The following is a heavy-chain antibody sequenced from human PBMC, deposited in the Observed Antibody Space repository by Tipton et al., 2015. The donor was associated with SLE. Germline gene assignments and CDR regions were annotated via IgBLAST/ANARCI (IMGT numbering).Heavy chain of an antibody. CDR1: GGSISSSSYY. CDR3: ARQRAAFDI. Sequence: TLSLTCTVSGGSISSSSYYWGWIRQPPGKGLEWIGYIYYSGSTNYNPSLKSRVTISVDRSKNQFSLKLSSVTAADTAVYYCARQRAAFDIWGQGTMVTVSS. CDR2: IYYSGST. V-gene: IGHV4-61*05. J-gene: IGHJ3*02. D-gene: IGHD5-24*01.